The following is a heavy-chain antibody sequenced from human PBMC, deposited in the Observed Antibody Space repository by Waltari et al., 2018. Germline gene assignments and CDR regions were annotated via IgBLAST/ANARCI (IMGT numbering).Heavy chain of an antibody. D-gene: IGHD4-17*01. Sequence: QVQLQESGPGLVKPSETLSLTCTVSGGSISSYYWSWIRQPPGKGLEWIGYIYYSGNNNYNPPLKSRVTISVDTSKNQFSLKLSSGTAADTAVYYCASTGPDAFDIWGQGTMVTVSS. CDR2: IYYSGNN. CDR3: ASTGPDAFDI. V-gene: IGHV4-59*01. J-gene: IGHJ3*02. CDR1: GGSISSYY.